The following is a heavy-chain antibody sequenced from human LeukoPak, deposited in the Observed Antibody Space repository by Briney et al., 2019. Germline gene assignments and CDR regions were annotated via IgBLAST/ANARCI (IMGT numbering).Heavy chain of an antibody. CDR1: GGSISSYY. Sequence: SETLSLTCTVSGGSISSYYWSWIRQPPGKGLEWIGYIYYSGSTNYNPSLKSRVTISVDTSKNQFSLKLSSVTAADTAVYYCARGLSPARYYGSGSYCYWGQGTLVTVSS. V-gene: IGHV4-59*12. CDR2: IYYSGST. CDR3: ARGLSPARYYGSGSYCY. D-gene: IGHD3-10*01. J-gene: IGHJ4*02.